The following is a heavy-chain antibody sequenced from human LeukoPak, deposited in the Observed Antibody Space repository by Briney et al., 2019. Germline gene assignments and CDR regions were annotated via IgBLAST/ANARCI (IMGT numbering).Heavy chain of an antibody. V-gene: IGHV4-39*01. CDR1: GGSISSSSYY. CDR2: IYYSGST. CDR3: ARYGIEVYARPIDY. Sequence: SETLSLTCTVSGGSISSSSYYWGWIRQPPGKGLEWIGSIYYSGSTYYNPYLKSRVTISVDTSKNQFSLKLSSVTAADTAVYYCARYGIEVYARPIDYWGQGTLVTVSS. D-gene: IGHD2-8*01. J-gene: IGHJ4*02.